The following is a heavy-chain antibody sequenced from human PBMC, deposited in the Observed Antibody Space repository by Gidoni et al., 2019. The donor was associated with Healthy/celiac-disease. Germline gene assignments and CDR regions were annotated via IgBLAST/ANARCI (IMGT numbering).Heavy chain of an antibody. D-gene: IGHD3-22*01. CDR3: ARGAYYYDSSGYSDY. CDR1: GYTFTSYD. V-gene: IGHV1-8*01. Sequence: QVQLGQSGAEVKKPGASVKVSCKAPGYTFTSYDINWVRQATGQGLEWMGWMNPTSGNTGYAQKFQGRVTMSRNSSISTAYMELSSLRSEDTAVYYCARGAYYYDSSGYSDYWGQGTLVTVSS. J-gene: IGHJ4*02. CDR2: MNPTSGNT.